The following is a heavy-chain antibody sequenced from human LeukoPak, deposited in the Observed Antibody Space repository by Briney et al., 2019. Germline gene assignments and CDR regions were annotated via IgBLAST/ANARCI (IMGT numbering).Heavy chain of an antibody. CDR3: ARDRGAAPGSFFDY. CDR1: GFTFSSYA. V-gene: IGHV3-30-3*01. J-gene: IGHJ4*02. CDR2: ISYDGSNK. Sequence: GGSLRLSCAASGFTFSSYAMHWVRQAPGKGLEWVAVISYDGSNKYYADSVKGRFTISRDNSKNTLYLQMNSLRAEDTAVYYCARDRGAAPGSFFDYWGQGTLVTVSS. D-gene: IGHD3-10*01.